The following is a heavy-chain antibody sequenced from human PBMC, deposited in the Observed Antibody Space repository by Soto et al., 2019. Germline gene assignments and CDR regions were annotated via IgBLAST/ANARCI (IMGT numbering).Heavy chain of an antibody. Sequence: VPLLESGGGLVQPGGSLRLSCAASGFSFSSYAMVWVRQDPGKGLEWVSVISARGGSSYFADSVKGRFTISRDNSKNVLSLEMNSLRAEDTAIYFCAKGSIEYSASVDNWGQGTLVLVSS. V-gene: IGHV3-23*01. CDR1: GFSFSSYA. CDR2: ISARGGSS. D-gene: IGHD5-12*01. CDR3: AKGSIEYSASVDN. J-gene: IGHJ4*02.